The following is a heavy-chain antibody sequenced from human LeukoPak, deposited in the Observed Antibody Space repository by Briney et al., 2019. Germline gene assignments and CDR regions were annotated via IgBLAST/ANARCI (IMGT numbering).Heavy chain of an antibody. V-gene: IGHV3-7*01. CDR3: ARDHYGSGSYYSDY. J-gene: IGHJ4*02. CDR2: IKQDGSEK. CDR1: GFTFSSYW. Sequence: GGSLRLSRAASGFTFSSYWMSWVRQAPGKGLEWVANIKQDGSEKYYVDSVKGRFTISRDNAKNSLYLQMNSLRAEDTAVYYCARDHYGSGSYYSDYWGQGTLVTVSS. D-gene: IGHD3-10*01.